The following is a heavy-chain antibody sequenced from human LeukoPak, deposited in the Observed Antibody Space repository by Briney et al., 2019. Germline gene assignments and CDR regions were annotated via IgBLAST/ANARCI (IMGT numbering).Heavy chain of an antibody. D-gene: IGHD5-12*01. CDR3: AREYSAFDY. CDR1: GDPITTSSDY. J-gene: IGHJ4*02. CDR2: IYYSGST. V-gene: IGHV4-61*08. Sequence: SETLSLTCTVSGDPITTSSDYKWTWLRQPPRKGLEWIGYIYYSGSTNYNPSLQSRVTISVDTSNNQFSLKLTSVTAADTAVYYCAREYSAFDYWGQGNLVTVSS.